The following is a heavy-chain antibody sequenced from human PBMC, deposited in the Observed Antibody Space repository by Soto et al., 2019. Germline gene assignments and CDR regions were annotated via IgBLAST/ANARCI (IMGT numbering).Heavy chain of an antibody. V-gene: IGHV1-2*04. CDR2: INPNSGGT. J-gene: IGHJ6*02. D-gene: IGHD6-13*01. CDR1: GYTFTGYY. CDR3: ARSLLDEYSSSWRSAYYGMDV. Sequence: GASVKVSCKASGYTFTGYYMHWVRQAPGQGLEWMGWINPNSGGTNYAQKFQGWVTMTRDTSISTAYMELSSLRSDDTAVYYCARSLLDEYSSSWRSAYYGMDVWGQGTTVTVSS.